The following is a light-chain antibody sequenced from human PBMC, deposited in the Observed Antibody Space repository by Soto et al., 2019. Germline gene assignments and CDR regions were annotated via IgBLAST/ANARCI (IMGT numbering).Light chain of an antibody. CDR1: QSVSSNY. Sequence: IVLTQSPDTLSLSPGERATLSCRASQSVSSNYLAWYQQKLGQAPRLLIYDASRRATGIPDRFSGSGSGTDFTLTISSLEPEDFAVYYCQQYLTSPKTFGQGTKVDIK. V-gene: IGKV3-20*01. CDR3: QQYLTSPKT. J-gene: IGKJ1*01. CDR2: DAS.